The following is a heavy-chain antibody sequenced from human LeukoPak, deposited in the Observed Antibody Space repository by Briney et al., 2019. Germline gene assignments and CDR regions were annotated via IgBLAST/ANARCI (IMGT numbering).Heavy chain of an antibody. D-gene: IGHD2-2*01. J-gene: IGHJ4*02. Sequence: SETLSLTCAVSGGSISSGGYSWSWIRQPPGKGLEWIGYIYYSGSTYYTPSLKSRVTISVETSKNQFSLKLSSVTAADTAVYYCASLPGLYKEGDRSYFDYWGQRTLVTVSS. CDR1: GGSISSGGYS. V-gene: IGHV4-31*11. CDR2: IYYSGST. CDR3: ASLPGLYKEGDRSYFDY.